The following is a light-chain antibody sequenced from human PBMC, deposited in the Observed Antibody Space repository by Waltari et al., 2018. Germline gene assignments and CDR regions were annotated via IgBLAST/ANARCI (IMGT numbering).Light chain of an antibody. J-gene: IGKJ4*01. CDR3: QQRSNWPPLT. CDR1: QSISTY. CDR2: EAS. V-gene: IGKV3-11*01. Sequence: IVLTQSPVPLSLSPGERATLSCRASQSISTYLAWYQHKPGQAPRLLIYEASNRATGIPARFSGSGSGTDFTLTITSLEPEDFAFYYCQQRSNWPPLTFGGGTKVEIK.